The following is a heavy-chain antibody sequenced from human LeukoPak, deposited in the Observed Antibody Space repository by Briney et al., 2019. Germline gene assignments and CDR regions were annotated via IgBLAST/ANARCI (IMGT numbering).Heavy chain of an antibody. CDR2: IIPILGIA. J-gene: IGHJ4*02. Sequence: SVKVSCKASGGTFSSYAISWVRQAPRQGLEWMGRIIPILGIANYAQKFQGRVTITADKSTSTAYMELSSLRSEDTAVYYCAREEDGSGSPNQVDYWGQGTLVTVSS. D-gene: IGHD3-10*01. V-gene: IGHV1-69*04. CDR1: GGTFSSYA. CDR3: AREEDGSGSPNQVDY.